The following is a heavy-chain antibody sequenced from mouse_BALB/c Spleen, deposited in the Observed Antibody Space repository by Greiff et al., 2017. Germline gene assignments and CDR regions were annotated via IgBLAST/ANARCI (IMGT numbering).Heavy chain of an antibody. V-gene: IGHV1-63*02. D-gene: IGHD1-1*01. CDR3: ARRGKNYYGSSDWYFDV. J-gene: IGHJ1*01. Sequence: VQLQQSGPELVKPGASVKISCKASGYTFTNYWLGWVKQRPGHGLEWIGDIYPGGGYTNYNEKFKGKATLTADTSSSTAYMQLSSLTSEDSAVYFCARRGKNYYGSSDWYFDVWGAGTTVTVSS. CDR2: IYPGGGYT. CDR1: GYTFTNYW.